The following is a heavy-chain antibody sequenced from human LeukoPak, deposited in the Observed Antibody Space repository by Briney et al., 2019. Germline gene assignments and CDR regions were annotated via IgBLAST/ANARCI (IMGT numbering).Heavy chain of an antibody. V-gene: IGHV3-33*08. CDR1: GFTFSSYW. D-gene: IGHD1-26*01. CDR3: ARDRGSYSSYLGVDAFDI. J-gene: IGHJ3*02. Sequence: QAGGSLRLSCAASGFTFSSYWMDWVRQAPGKGLEWVAVIWYDGSNKYYADSVKGRFTISRDNSKNTLYLQMNSLRAEDTAVYYCARDRGSYSSYLGVDAFDIWGQGTMVTVSS. CDR2: IWYDGSNK.